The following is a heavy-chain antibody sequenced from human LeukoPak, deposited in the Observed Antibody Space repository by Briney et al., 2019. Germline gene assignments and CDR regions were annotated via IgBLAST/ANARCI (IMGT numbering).Heavy chain of an antibody. V-gene: IGHV1-18*01. D-gene: IGHD3-22*01. CDR3: ARDGPSYYYDSSGYRDY. CDR1: GYTFTSYG. J-gene: IGHJ4*02. CDR2: ISAYNGNT. Sequence: GSSVKVSCKASGYTFTSYGISWVRQAPGQGLEWVGWISAYNGNTNYAQKLQGRVTMTTDTSTSTAYMELRSLRSDDTAVYYCARDGPSYYYDSSGYRDYWGQGTLVNVSS.